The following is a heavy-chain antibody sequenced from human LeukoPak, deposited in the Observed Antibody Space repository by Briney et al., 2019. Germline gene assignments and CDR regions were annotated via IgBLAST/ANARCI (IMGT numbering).Heavy chain of an antibody. V-gene: IGHV3-20*04. J-gene: IGHJ4*02. CDR1: GFTFDDYG. CDR3: ASGVVAANYFDY. D-gene: IGHD2-15*01. CDR2: INWNGGST. Sequence: PGGSLRLSCATSGFTFDDYGMSWVRQAPGKGLEWVSDINWNGGSTGYADSAKGRFSISRDNAKNGLYLQMNSLRAEDTALYYCASGVVAANYFDYWGQGTLVTVSS.